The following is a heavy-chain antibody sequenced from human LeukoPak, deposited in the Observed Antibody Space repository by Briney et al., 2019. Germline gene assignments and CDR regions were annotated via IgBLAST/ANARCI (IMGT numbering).Heavy chain of an antibody. V-gene: IGHV3-30*18. CDR1: GFTFSSYG. D-gene: IGHD2-2*01. CDR3: ANGGRSVVVPPFDY. Sequence: GRSLRLSCAASGFTFSSYGMHWVRQAPGKGLEWVAVISYDGSNKYYADSVKGRFTISRDNSKNTLYLQMNSLRAEDTAVYYCANGGRSVVVPPFDYRGQGTLVTVSS. CDR2: ISYDGSNK. J-gene: IGHJ4*02.